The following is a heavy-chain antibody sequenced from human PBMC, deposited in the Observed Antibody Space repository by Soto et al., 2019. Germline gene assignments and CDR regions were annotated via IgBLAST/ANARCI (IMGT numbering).Heavy chain of an antibody. Sequence: QVQLVESGGGVVQPGRSLRLSCAASGFTFSSYAMHWVRQAPGKGLEWVAVISYDGSNKYYADSVKGRFTISRDNSKNTLYLQINSLRAEDTAVYYCARPNYNWRGPAFDYWGQGTLVTVSS. CDR1: GFTFSSYA. V-gene: IGHV3-30-3*01. CDR3: ARPNYNWRGPAFDY. CDR2: ISYDGSNK. J-gene: IGHJ4*02. D-gene: IGHD1-20*01.